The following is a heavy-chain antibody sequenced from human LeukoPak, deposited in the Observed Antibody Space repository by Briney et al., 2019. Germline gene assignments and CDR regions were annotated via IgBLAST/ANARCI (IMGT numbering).Heavy chain of an antibody. Sequence: GGSLRLSCAASGFTFSSYAMSWVRQAPGMGLEWVSGISGSGDNTYYADSVKGRFTISRDNSKNTLYVQVNSLGTEDTAAYYCAKGSYYDSSGSFYFDYWGQGTLVTVSS. CDR1: GFTFSSYA. D-gene: IGHD3-22*01. CDR2: ISGSGDNT. J-gene: IGHJ4*02. CDR3: AKGSYYDSSGSFYFDY. V-gene: IGHV3-23*01.